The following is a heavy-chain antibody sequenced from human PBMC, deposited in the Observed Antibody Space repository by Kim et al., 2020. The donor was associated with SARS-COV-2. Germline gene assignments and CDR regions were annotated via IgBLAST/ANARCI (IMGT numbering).Heavy chain of an antibody. CDR1: GFTLRNYA. CDR2: ITSGDTT. CDR3: AKNPASDYPDWGSCYFDF. Sequence: GGSLRLSCAASGFTLRNYAMTWVRQAPGKGLEWVSGITSGDTTHYADSVKGRFIISRDNSNNALYLQMNSLRADDTAVYYCAKNPASDYPDWGSCYFDFWGQGVLVTVSS. J-gene: IGHJ4*02. V-gene: IGHV3-23*01. D-gene: IGHD3-16*01.